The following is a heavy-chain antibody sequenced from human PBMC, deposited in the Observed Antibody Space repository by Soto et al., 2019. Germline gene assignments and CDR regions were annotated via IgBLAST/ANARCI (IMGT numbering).Heavy chain of an antibody. CDR3: ARVGGYCSSTSCSAFDY. J-gene: IGHJ4*02. Sequence: SETLSLTCTVSGGSISSSSYYWGWIRQPPGKGLEWIGSIYYSGSTYYNPSLKSRVTISVDTSKNQFSLKLSSVTAADTAVYYCARVGGYCSSTSCSAFDYWGQGTLVTVSS. D-gene: IGHD2-2*01. V-gene: IGHV4-39*01. CDR2: IYYSGST. CDR1: GGSISSSSYY.